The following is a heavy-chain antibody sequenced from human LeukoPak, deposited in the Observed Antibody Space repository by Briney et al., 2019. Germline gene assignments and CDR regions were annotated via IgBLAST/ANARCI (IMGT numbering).Heavy chain of an antibody. CDR3: ARDNYGTLDY. D-gene: IGHD4-17*01. CDR2: TSPKGAGT. CDR1: GYTFTDYY. J-gene: IGHJ4*02. Sequence: ASVKVSCKVSGYTFTDYYIHWLQQAPGQGLEWMGWTSPKGAGTMSAQKFQGRITMTGDTSISTVYMELDRLTFDDTAEYYCARDNYGTLDYWGQGTLVTVSS. V-gene: IGHV1-2*02.